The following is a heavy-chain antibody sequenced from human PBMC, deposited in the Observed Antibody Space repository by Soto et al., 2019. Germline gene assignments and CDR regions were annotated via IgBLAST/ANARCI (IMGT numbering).Heavy chain of an antibody. CDR1: GYTFTSDF. Sequence: GASVKVSCKASGYTFTSDFMHWLRQAPGQGPEWMGIINPSGGSTSYAQKFQGRVTLTIDTSKNQFSLNLSSVTAPDTAVYYCARQFYGSGSYYLDYWGQGTLVTVSS. CDR3: ARQFYGSGSYYLDY. V-gene: IGHV1-46*01. J-gene: IGHJ4*02. CDR2: INPSGGST. D-gene: IGHD3-10*01.